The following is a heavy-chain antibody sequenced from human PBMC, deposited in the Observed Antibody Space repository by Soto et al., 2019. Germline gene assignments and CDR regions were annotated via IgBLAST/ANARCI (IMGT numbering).Heavy chain of an antibody. V-gene: IGHV3-30-3*01. CDR1: GFTFSSYA. CDR3: ATGGSYYPPFDY. J-gene: IGHJ4*02. D-gene: IGHD1-26*01. CDR2: ISYDGSNK. Sequence: QPGGSLRLSXAASGFTFSSYAMHWVRQAPGKGLEWVAVISYDGSNKYYADSVKGRFTISRDNSKNTLYLQMNSLRAEDTAVYYCATGGSYYPPFDYWGQGTLVTVSS.